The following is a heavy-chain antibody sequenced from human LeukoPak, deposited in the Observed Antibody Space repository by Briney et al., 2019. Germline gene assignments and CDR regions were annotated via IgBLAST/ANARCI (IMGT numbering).Heavy chain of an antibody. Sequence: SETLSLTCTVSGDSVSSAVYYWSWVPQPPGRGLEWIGFIYYTGRTYYNPSLKSRVTMTVDTSNNQFSLKLSSVTAADTAIYYCARHSGTSPHYFDYWGQGTLVTVSS. CDR2: IYYTGRT. CDR1: GDSVSSAVYY. CDR3: ARHSGTSPHYFDY. V-gene: IGHV4-61*08. J-gene: IGHJ4*02. D-gene: IGHD1-26*01.